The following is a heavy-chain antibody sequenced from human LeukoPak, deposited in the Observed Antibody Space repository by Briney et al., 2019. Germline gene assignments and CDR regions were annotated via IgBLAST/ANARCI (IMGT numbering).Heavy chain of an antibody. J-gene: IGHJ4*02. CDR2: ISSSSSYI. Sequence: PGGSLRLSCAASGFTFSSYSMNWVRQAPGKGLEWVSSISSSSSYIYYADPVKGRFTISRDNAKNSLYLQMNSLRAEDTAVYYCAREVKPYGDYDGGLDYWGQGTLVTVSS. CDR1: GFTFSSYS. V-gene: IGHV3-21*01. CDR3: AREVKPYGDYDGGLDY. D-gene: IGHD4-17*01.